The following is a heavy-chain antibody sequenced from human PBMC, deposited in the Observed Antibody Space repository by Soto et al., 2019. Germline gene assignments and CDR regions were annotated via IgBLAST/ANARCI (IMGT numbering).Heavy chain of an antibody. Sequence: PSETLSLTCTVSGGSISSHYWSWIRQPPGKGLEWIGYIYYSGSTNYNPSLKSRVTISVDTSKNQFSLKLSSVTAVDTAVYYCARIATTTLGGPIDYWGRGTLVTVSS. J-gene: IGHJ4*02. CDR2: IYYSGST. V-gene: IGHV4-59*11. D-gene: IGHD4-4*01. CDR3: ARIATTTLGGPIDY. CDR1: GGSISSHY.